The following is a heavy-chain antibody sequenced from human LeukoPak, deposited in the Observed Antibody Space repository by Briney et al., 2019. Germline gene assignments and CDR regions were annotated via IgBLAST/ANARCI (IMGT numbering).Heavy chain of an antibody. CDR1: GGTFSSYA. D-gene: IGHD6-13*01. J-gene: IGHJ4*02. V-gene: IGHV1-69*04. CDR3: ARPRGYSSSWYDY. Sequence: ASVKVSCKAPGGTFSSYAISWVRQAPGQGLEWMGRIIPILGIANYAQKFQGRVTITADKSTSTAYMELSSLRSEDTAVYYCARPRGYSSSWYDYWGQGTLVTVSS. CDR2: IIPILGIA.